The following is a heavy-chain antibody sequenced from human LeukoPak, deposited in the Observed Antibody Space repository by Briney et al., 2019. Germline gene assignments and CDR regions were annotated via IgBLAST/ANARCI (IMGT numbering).Heavy chain of an antibody. CDR2: ISYDGSNK. D-gene: IGHD6-19*01. CDR3: AKDGQNQWLTPPGSYYYYYYMDV. V-gene: IGHV3-30*18. J-gene: IGHJ6*03. CDR1: GFTFNSYG. Sequence: GGSLRLSCAASGFTFNSYGMHWVRQAPGKGLEWVAVISYDGSNKYYADSVKGRFTISRDNSKNTLYLQMNSLRAEDTAVYYCAKDGQNQWLTPPGSYYYYYYMDVWGKGTTVTVSS.